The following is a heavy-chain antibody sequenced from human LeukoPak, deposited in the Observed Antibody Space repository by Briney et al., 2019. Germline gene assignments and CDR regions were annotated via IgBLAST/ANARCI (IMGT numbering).Heavy chain of an antibody. D-gene: IGHD1-26*01. V-gene: IGHV3-49*04. Sequence: GGSLRLSCTAPGFTFGDYAMSWVRQAPGKGLEWVGFIRSKAYGGTTEYAASVKGRFTISRDDSKSIAYLQMNSLKTEDTAVYYCTSGSYGYYFDYWGQGTLVTVSS. CDR3: TSGSYGYYFDY. J-gene: IGHJ4*02. CDR1: GFTFGDYA. CDR2: IRSKAYGGTT.